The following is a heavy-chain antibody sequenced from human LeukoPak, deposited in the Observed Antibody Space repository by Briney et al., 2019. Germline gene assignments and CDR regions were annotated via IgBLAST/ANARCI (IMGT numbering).Heavy chain of an antibody. D-gene: IGHD6-13*01. Sequence: ASVKVSCKASGGTFSSYAISWVRQAPGQGLEWMGGIIPIFGTANYAQKFQGRVTITADESTSTAYMELSSLRSEDTAVYYCARGSSWEANASDIWGQGTMVTVSS. CDR1: GGTFSSYA. V-gene: IGHV1-69*13. CDR3: ARGSSWEANASDI. CDR2: IIPIFGTA. J-gene: IGHJ3*02.